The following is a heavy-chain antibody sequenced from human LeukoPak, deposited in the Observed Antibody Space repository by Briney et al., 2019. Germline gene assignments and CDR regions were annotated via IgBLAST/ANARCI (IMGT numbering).Heavy chain of an antibody. V-gene: IGHV4-59*01. Sequence: SETLSLTCTVSGGSISSYYWSWIRQPPGKGLEWIGYIYYSGSTTYNPSLKSRGTMSVDTSKNQFSLKLSSVTAADTAVYYCARVGDWNDLVYWGQGTLVTVSS. J-gene: IGHJ4*02. CDR1: GGSISSYY. D-gene: IGHD1-1*01. CDR3: ARVGDWNDLVY. CDR2: IYYSGST.